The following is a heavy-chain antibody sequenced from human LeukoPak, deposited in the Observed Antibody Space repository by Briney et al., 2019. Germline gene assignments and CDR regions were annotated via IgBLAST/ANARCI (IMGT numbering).Heavy chain of an antibody. CDR2: ISPGGSDT. V-gene: IGHV3-23*01. CDR1: GFTFNNYA. J-gene: IGHJ4*02. Sequence: GGSLRLSCAASGFTFNNYAMSWVRQAPGKGLEWVSAISPGGSDTYYADSLRGRFTISRDNSKNTLYLQMNSLRAEDTAVYYCAKERSGWNFDYWGQGTLVTVSS. CDR3: AKERSGWNFDY. D-gene: IGHD6-19*01.